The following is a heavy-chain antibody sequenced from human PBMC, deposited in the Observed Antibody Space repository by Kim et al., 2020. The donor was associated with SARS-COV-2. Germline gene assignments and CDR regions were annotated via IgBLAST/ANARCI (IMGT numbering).Heavy chain of an antibody. CDR3: ARDDAPYYYGSGSYSGYGMDV. CDR1: GFTFSSYS. D-gene: IGHD3-10*01. J-gene: IGHJ6*02. Sequence: GGSLRLSCVASGFTFSSYSMNWVRQAPGKGLEWVSYISSSSSTIYYADSVKGRFTISRDNAKNSLYLQMNSLRDEDTAVYYCARDDAPYYYGSGSYSGYGMDVWGQGTTVTVSS. V-gene: IGHV3-48*02. CDR2: ISSSSSTI.